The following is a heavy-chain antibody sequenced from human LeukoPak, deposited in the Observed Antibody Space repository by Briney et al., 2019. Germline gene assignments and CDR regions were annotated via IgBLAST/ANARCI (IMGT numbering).Heavy chain of an antibody. Sequence: SETLSLTCTVSGGSVSSYYWSWIRQPPVKGLEWIGYIYYSGSTNYNPSLKSRVTISVDTSKNQFSLKLSSVTAADTAVYYCARVSDYGGNSHFDYWGQGTLVTVSS. V-gene: IGHV4-59*02. CDR1: GGSVSSYY. D-gene: IGHD4-23*01. CDR3: ARVSDYGGNSHFDY. CDR2: IYYSGST. J-gene: IGHJ4*02.